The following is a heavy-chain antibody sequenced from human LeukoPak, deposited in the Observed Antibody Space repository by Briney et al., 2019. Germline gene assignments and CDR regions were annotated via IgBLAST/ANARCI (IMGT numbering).Heavy chain of an antibody. J-gene: IGHJ6*03. CDR3: ARLTTVTSYSKEYYYYYMDV. CDR1: GGSISSYY. D-gene: IGHD4-11*01. Sequence: SETLSLTCTVSGGSISSYYWSWIRQPPGKGLEWIGYIYYSGSTNYNPSLKSRVTISVDTSKNQFSLKLSSVTAADTAVYYCARLTTVTSYSKEYYYYYMDVWGKGTTVTVSS. CDR2: IYYSGST. V-gene: IGHV4-59*08.